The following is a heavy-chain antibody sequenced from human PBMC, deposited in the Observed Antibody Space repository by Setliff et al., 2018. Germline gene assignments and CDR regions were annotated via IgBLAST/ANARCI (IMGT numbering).Heavy chain of an antibody. CDR1: GGSFSDYY. CDR3: ARGRNVAARLFDS. Sequence: SETLSLTCAVYGGSFSDYYWTWIRQPPGKGLEWIGEINHSGNTKSKPSLKSRVTITVDPSKNQFSLKLNSVTAADTAVYYCARGRNVAARLFDSWGQGTLVTVSS. V-gene: IGHV4-34*01. D-gene: IGHD6-6*01. CDR2: INHSGNT. J-gene: IGHJ4*02.